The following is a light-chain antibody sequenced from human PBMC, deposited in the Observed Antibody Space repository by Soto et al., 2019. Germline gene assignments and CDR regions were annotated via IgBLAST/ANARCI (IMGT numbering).Light chain of an antibody. V-gene: IGKV1-5*01. J-gene: IGKJ1*01. CDR2: DAS. Sequence: DIQVTQSPPTLSASVGDRVTITCRASQTISTWMAWYQQKPGKAPKLLVYDASTLQSGVASRFSGSGSGTEFTLTISSLQPEDFATYYCQQLKSYPQTFGQGTKVDIK. CDR1: QTISTW. CDR3: QQLKSYPQT.